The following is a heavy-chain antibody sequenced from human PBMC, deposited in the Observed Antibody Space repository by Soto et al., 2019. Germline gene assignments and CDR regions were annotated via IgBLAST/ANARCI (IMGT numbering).Heavy chain of an antibody. CDR2: IKQDGSEK. D-gene: IGHD2-2*01. CDR1: GFTFSSYW. Sequence: GGSLRLSCAASGFTFSSYWMSWVRQAPGKGLEWVANIKQDGSEKYYVDSVKGRFTISRDNAKNSLYLQMNSLRAEDTAVYYCAREWGCSSTSCYYYYYYGMDVWGQGTTVTVSS. J-gene: IGHJ6*02. CDR3: AREWGCSSTSCYYYYYYGMDV. V-gene: IGHV3-7*01.